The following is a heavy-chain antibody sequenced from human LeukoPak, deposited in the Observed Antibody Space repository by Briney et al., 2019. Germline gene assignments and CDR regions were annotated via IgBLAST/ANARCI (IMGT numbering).Heavy chain of an antibody. CDR3: AKRSYYDSSGYDY. Sequence: PGGSLRVSCAATGVTFSSCAMSWFRQAPGKWLKWVSAISGSGGSTYYADSVKGRFTISRDNSKNTLYLQMNSLRAEDTAVYYCAKRSYYDSSGYDYWGQGTLVTVSS. CDR1: GVTFSSCA. V-gene: IGHV3-23*01. J-gene: IGHJ4*02. CDR2: ISGSGGST. D-gene: IGHD3-22*01.